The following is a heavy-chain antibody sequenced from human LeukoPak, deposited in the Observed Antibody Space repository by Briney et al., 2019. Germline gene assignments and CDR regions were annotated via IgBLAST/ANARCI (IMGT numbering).Heavy chain of an antibody. Sequence: GESLKISCKGSGSSFTSYWIGWVRQLPEKGLEWMGIIYPDDSDIRYSPSFQGQVTISADKSISTAYLQWSSLKASDTAMYYCARGRDSSGWYMGDYWGQGTLVTVSS. CDR2: IYPDDSDI. CDR1: GSSFTSYW. CDR3: ARGRDSSGWYMGDY. J-gene: IGHJ4*02. D-gene: IGHD6-19*01. V-gene: IGHV5-51*01.